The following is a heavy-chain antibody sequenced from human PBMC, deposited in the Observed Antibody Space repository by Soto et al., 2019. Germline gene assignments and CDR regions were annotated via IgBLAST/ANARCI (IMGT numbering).Heavy chain of an antibody. V-gene: IGHV3-21*06. CDR1: GFTFSRYS. J-gene: IGHJ4*02. CDR2: ISSGGSDF. Sequence: GGSLRLSCAASGFTFSRYSINWFRQAPGKGLEWVASISSGGSDFCYADSVKGRFTVSRDNVESFLYLQMDSLRTEDTAVYYCARVAYWGQGTLVTVSS. CDR3: ARVAY.